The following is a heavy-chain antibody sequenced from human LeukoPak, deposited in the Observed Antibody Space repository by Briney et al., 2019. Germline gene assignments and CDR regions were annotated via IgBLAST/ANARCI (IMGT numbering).Heavy chain of an antibody. CDR2: ISGSGGST. J-gene: IGHJ4*02. D-gene: IGHD3-10*01. CDR1: GFTFSSYA. CDR3: ANHPGRGYGYLDY. Sequence: PGGSLRLSCAASGFTFSSYAMSWVRQAPGKGLKWVSAISGSGGSTYYADSVKGRFTISRDNSKNTLYLQMNSLRAEDTAVYYCANHPGRGYGYLDYWGQGTLVTVSS. V-gene: IGHV3-23*01.